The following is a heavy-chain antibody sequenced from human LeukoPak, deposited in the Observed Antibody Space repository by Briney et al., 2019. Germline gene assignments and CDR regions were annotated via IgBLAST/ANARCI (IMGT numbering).Heavy chain of an antibody. CDR2: IYYSGST. J-gene: IGHJ4*02. V-gene: IGHV4-59*01. CDR3: ATHPPKVCTGGSCTDY. Sequence: SETLSLTCTVSGGSISSYSWSWIRQPPGKGLEWIGYIYYSGSTNYNPSLKSRVTISVDMSENQFSLKLSSVTAADTAVYYCATHPPKVCTGGSCTDYWGQGTLVTVSS. CDR1: GGSISSYS. D-gene: IGHD2-15*01.